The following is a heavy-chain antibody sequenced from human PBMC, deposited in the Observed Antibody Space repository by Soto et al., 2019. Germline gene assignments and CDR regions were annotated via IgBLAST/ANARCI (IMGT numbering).Heavy chain of an antibody. Sequence: GGSLRLSCAASGFTFSSYSMTWVRQAPGKGLEWVAHITGSAGTTYYADSVKGRFTISRDTSRNTVYLQMNSLRAEDTALYYCAKCMQAYWNYDAHHIWGQGTPVTVSS. CDR2: ITGSAGTT. CDR3: AKCMQAYWNYDAHHI. CDR1: GFTFSSYS. D-gene: IGHD2-8*01. J-gene: IGHJ4*02. V-gene: IGHV3-23*01.